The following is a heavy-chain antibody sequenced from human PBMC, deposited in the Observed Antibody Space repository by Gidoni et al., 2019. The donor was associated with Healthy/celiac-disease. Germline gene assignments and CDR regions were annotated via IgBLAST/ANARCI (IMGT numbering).Heavy chain of an antibody. D-gene: IGHD3-10*01. J-gene: IGHJ4*02. CDR2: ISSNGGST. CDR3: ARGAIWFGEYDFDY. Sequence: EVQLVESGGGLVQPGGSLRLSCAASGFTFSSYAMHWVRQAPGKGLEYVSAISSNGGSTYYANSVKGRFTISRDNSKNTLYLQMGSLRAEDMAIYYCARGAIWFGEYDFDYWGQGTLVTVSS. CDR1: GFTFSSYA. V-gene: IGHV3-64*01.